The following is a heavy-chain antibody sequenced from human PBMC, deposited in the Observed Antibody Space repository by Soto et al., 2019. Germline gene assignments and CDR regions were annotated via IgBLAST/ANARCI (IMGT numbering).Heavy chain of an antibody. Sequence: QVQLLESGGGVVQAGRSVRLSCAASGFTFSSYGMHWVRQAPGKGLEWVAVISYDGSNKYYADSVKGRFTISRDNSKNTLYLQMNSLRAEDTAVYYCAKKGIVGRGFDYWGQGTLVTVSS. V-gene: IGHV3-30*18. CDR3: AKKGIVGRGFDY. CDR2: ISYDGSNK. J-gene: IGHJ4*02. CDR1: GFTFSSYG. D-gene: IGHD1-26*01.